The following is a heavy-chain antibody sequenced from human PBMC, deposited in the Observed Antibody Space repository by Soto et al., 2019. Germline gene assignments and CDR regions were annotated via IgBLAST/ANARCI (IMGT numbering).Heavy chain of an antibody. V-gene: IGHV3-23*01. CDR1: GFTFSSYA. CDR3: ASRTSGWYFDY. D-gene: IGHD6-19*01. J-gene: IGHJ4*02. Sequence: EVQLLESGGGLVQPGGSLRLSCAASGFTFSSYAMSWVRQAPGKGLEWVSVISGSGDSTYYEDSVKGRFTISRDNSKNTLYLQMNSLRAEDTAVYYCASRTSGWYFDYWGQGTLVTVSS. CDR2: ISGSGDST.